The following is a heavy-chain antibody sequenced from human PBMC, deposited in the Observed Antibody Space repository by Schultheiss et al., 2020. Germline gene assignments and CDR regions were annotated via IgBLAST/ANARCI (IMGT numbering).Heavy chain of an antibody. Sequence: GGSLRLSCAASGFTFSTSAMSWVRQAPGKGLEWVSTISGLGSTTYYADSVQGRFTISRDNSKNTLYLQMNSLRAGDTALYYCVQMAVAGVAPFDYWGQGTLVTVSS. D-gene: IGHD3-10*01. J-gene: IGHJ4*02. CDR1: GFTFSTSA. CDR3: VQMAVAGVAPFDY. V-gene: IGHV3-23*01. CDR2: ISGLGSTT.